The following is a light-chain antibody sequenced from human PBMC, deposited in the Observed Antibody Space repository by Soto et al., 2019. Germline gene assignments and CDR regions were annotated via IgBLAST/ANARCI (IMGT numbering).Light chain of an antibody. J-gene: IGKJ4*01. CDR3: QQRRNWPLT. V-gene: IGKV3-11*01. Sequence: IVLTQSPDTLSLSPGEGATLSCRASQSVGNSFAWYQQKAGQAPRLLIYDASKRATGVPARFSGSGSGTDFTLTISSLEPEDFAVYSCQQRRNWPLTFGGGTNIEIK. CDR1: QSVGNS. CDR2: DAS.